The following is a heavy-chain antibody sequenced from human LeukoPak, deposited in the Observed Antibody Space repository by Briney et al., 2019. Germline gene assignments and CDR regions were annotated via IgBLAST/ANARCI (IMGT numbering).Heavy chain of an antibody. J-gene: IGHJ6*03. CDR1: GASISGYY. Sequence: PSETLSLTCTVSGASISGYYWSWLRQPPGKDLEWIGYIHTSGSTRFNPSLQSRVTLSFDTSKDQFSLKLTSLTAADTAVYYCARHLSSTSYPFYYYLDVWGKGTTVTVSS. D-gene: IGHD2-2*02. V-gene: IGHV4-4*09. CDR2: IHTSGST. CDR3: ARHLSSTSYPFYYYLDV.